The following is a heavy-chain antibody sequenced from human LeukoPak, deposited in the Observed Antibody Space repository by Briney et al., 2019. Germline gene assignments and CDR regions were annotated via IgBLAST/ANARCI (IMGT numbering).Heavy chain of an antibody. Sequence: GGSLRLSCAASGVAVSSNYMTWVRQAPGKGLEWISVIYSGGDTYYADSVKGRFTISRDDSKNTLYLQMNSLRAEDTAVYYCARRENSGCFDYWGQGTLVTVSS. D-gene: IGHD3-22*01. CDR3: ARRENSGCFDY. J-gene: IGHJ4*02. CDR2: IYSGGDT. CDR1: GVAVSSNY. V-gene: IGHV3-66*02.